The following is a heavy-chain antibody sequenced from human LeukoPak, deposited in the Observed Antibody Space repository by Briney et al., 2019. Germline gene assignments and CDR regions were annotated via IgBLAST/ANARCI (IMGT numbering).Heavy chain of an antibody. J-gene: IGHJ4*02. D-gene: IGHD3-9*01. CDR2: ISSGSTI. CDR3: ARSAILTGYQWVPFDY. CDR1: GFTFSSYE. Sequence: GGSLRLSCAASGFTFSSYEMNWVRQAPGKGLEWVSCISSGSTIYYADSVKDRFTISRDNAKNSLYLQMNSLRAEDTAVYYCARSAILTGYQWVPFDYWGQGTLVTVSS. V-gene: IGHV3-48*03.